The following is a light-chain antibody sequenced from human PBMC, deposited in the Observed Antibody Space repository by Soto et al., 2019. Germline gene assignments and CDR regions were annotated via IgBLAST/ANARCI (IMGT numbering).Light chain of an antibody. CDR1: NSDVGGYDY. CDR3: SSYTSSTTLGV. J-gene: IGLJ3*02. CDR2: EVS. Sequence: QSALTQPASVSGSPGQSITISCTGTNSDVGGYDYVSWYQQHPGKAPKLMIYEVSHRPSGVSNRFSGSRSGNTASLTISGLQAEDEADYYCSSYTSSTTLGVFGGGTEVTVL. V-gene: IGLV2-14*01.